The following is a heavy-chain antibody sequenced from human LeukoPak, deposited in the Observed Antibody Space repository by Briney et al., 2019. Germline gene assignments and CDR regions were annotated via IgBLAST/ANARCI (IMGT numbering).Heavy chain of an antibody. CDR3: ARVKILRFLEWFLDF. V-gene: IGHV4-31*03. D-gene: IGHD3-3*01. J-gene: IGHJ4*02. CDR1: GASVSSDEYY. Sequence: SETLSLTCSVSGASVSSDEYYWGWIRQLPGQGLEWIGYVYYSGSSSYIPSLESRLTMSVDTSKNQFSLKLRSVTAADTAVYYCARVKILRFLEWFLDFWGQGTLVTVSS. CDR2: VYYSGSS.